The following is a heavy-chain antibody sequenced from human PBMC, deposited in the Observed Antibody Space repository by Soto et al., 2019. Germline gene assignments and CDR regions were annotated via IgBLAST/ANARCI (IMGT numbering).Heavy chain of an antibody. CDR3: AKGLCSSTSCYVGI. D-gene: IGHD2-2*01. CDR2: ISGSGGSK. V-gene: IGHV3-23*01. Sequence: EVQLLESGGGLVQPGGSLRLSCAASGFTFSSYAMSWVRQAPGKGLEWVSVISGSGGSKYYADSVRGGFTISRDNSKNTVYLQMNSLRAEDTAVYYCAKGLCSSTSCYVGIWGQGTLVTVSS. CDR1: GFTFSSYA. J-gene: IGHJ4*02.